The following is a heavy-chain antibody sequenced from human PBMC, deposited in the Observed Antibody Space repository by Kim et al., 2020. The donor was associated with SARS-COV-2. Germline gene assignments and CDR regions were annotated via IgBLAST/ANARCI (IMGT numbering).Heavy chain of an antibody. V-gene: IGHV3-23*01. CDR2: ISYSNGNT. D-gene: IGHD6-19*01. J-gene: IGHJ5*02. Sequence: GGSLRLSCAASGFTFSSYAMSWVRQAPGKGLEWVSSISYSNGNTYYADSVKGRFTISRDDSKNTLYLQMNSLRAEDTALYYCARRGGQWLANNWFDPWGQGTLVTVSS. CDR3: ARRGGQWLANNWFDP. CDR1: GFTFSSYA.